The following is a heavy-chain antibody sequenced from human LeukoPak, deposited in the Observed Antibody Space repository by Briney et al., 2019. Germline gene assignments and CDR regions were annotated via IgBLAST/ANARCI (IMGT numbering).Heavy chain of an antibody. CDR2: ITGSSSTT. V-gene: IGHV3-48*04. CDR1: GFTFSSYS. CDR3: ASDRVC. Sequence: GGSLRLSCAASGFTFSSYSMNWVRQAPGKGLEWVSHITGSSSTTHYADSVKGRFTISRDNAKNSLYLQMNSLRAEDTAVYFCASDRVCWGQGTLVTVSS. J-gene: IGHJ4*02.